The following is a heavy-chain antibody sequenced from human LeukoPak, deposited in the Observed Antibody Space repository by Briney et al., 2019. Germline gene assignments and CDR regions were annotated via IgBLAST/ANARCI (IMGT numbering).Heavy chain of an antibody. CDR1: GFTFSSSW. J-gene: IGHJ5*02. V-gene: IGHV3-30*18. D-gene: IGHD2-21*02. Sequence: GGSLRLSCAASGFTFSSSWMTWVRQAPGKGLEWVAVIAFDGKTTYYADSVKGRFTISRDNSKNTVYLQMDSLRPEDTAMYYCAKERTRVTGGWTWGQGTLVTVSS. CDR2: IAFDGKTT. CDR3: AKERTRVTGGWT.